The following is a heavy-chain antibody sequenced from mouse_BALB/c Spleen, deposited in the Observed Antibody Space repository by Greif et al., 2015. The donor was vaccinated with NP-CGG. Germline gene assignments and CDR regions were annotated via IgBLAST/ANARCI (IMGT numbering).Heavy chain of an antibody. D-gene: IGHD2-1*01. CDR1: GFTFSSYW. Sequence: EVKLQESGGGLVQPGGSMKLSCVASGFTFSSYWMSWVRQSPEKGLEWVAEIRLKSDNYATHYAESVKGKFTISRDDSKSRIYLQMNSVRAEDTGIYYCVGNYENYFDYGGQGTTLTVAS. J-gene: IGHJ2*01. CDR2: IRLKSDNYAT. V-gene: IGHV6-6*02. CDR3: VGNYENYFDY.